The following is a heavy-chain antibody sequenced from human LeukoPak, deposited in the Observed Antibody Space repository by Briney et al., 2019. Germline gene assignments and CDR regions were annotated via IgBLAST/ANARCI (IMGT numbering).Heavy chain of an antibody. CDR1: DGSISSYY. CDR3: ARDKGPYWYFDL. J-gene: IGHJ2*01. Sequence: SETLSLTCAVSDGSISSYYWNWIRQPPGKGLEWIGNIYNSGSTDYNPSFKSRVTISVNLSKKLISLKLTSVTAADTALYYCARDKGPYWYFDLWGRGTLVTVSS. V-gene: IGHV4-59*01. CDR2: IYNSGST.